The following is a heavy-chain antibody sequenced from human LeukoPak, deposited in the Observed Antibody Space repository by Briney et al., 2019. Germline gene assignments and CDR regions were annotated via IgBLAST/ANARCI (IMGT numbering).Heavy chain of an antibody. CDR3: ARVPAAIPVGWYFDL. Sequence: SETLSLTCTVSGGSISSYYWSWIRQPPGKGLEWIGYIYYSGSTNYNPSLKSRVTISVDTYKNQFSLKLSSLPAADTAVYYCARVPAAIPVGWYFDLWGRGTLVTVSS. D-gene: IGHD2-2*02. J-gene: IGHJ2*01. CDR2: IYYSGST. CDR1: GGSISSYY. V-gene: IGHV4-59*01.